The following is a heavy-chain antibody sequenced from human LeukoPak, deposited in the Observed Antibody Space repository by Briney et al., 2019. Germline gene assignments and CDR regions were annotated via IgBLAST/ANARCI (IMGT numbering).Heavy chain of an antibody. CDR1: GFTFNNYA. CDR3: ARDYADYVGYFFFDY. J-gene: IGHJ4*02. Sequence: PGGSLRLSCAASGFTFNNYAMNWVRQAPGKGLEWVSSISGGGETTYYADSAKGRFTISRDNSQNTLYLQMNSLRAEGTAVYYCARDYADYVGYFFFDYWGQGTLVTVPS. V-gene: IGHV3-23*01. CDR2: ISGGGETT. D-gene: IGHD4-17*01.